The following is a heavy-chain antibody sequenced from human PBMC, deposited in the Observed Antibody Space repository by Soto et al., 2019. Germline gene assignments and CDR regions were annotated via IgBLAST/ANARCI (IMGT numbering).Heavy chain of an antibody. Sequence: EVQLVESGGALVQPEGSLRLSCAASGFTFSSYWMHWVRQAPGEGLVWVSRIKTDGSSTSYADSVKGRFTISRDNAKNTMYLQMNSLRAEDTAVYYCARVGVGHYEFDYWGQGTLVTVSS. D-gene: IGHD3-16*01. V-gene: IGHV3-74*01. J-gene: IGHJ4*02. CDR2: IKTDGSST. CDR3: ARVGVGHYEFDY. CDR1: GFTFSSYW.